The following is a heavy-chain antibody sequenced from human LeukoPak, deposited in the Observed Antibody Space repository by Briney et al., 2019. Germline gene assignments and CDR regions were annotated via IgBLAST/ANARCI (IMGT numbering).Heavy chain of an antibody. V-gene: IGHV3-9*01. CDR1: GLTFDDYA. D-gene: IGHD6-25*01. CDR2: ISLNSGAI. Sequence: GGSLRLSCAASGLTFDDYAMHWVRQAPGKGLEWVSGISLNSGAIGYADSVKGRFTISRDNAKNSLFLQMNSLGTEDTALYYCVHSGGSSGWAPNTWGQGTLVTVSS. CDR3: VHSGGSSGWAPNT. J-gene: IGHJ5*02.